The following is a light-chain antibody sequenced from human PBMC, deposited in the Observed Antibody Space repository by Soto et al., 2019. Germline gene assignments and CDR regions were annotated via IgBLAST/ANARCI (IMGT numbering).Light chain of an antibody. CDR1: SSDVGGYNY. V-gene: IGLV2-11*01. CDR2: DVS. J-gene: IGLJ1*01. CDR3: CSFAGGYTYV. Sequence: QSVLTHPRSVSVSPGQSVTISCTGTSSDVGGYNYVSWYQQHPGKAPKLMIYDVSKRPSGVPDRFSGSKSGNTASLTISGLQAEDEADFYCCSFAGGYTYVFGPGTKVTVL.